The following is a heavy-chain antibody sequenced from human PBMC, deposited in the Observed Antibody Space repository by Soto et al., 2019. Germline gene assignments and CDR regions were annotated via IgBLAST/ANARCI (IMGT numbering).Heavy chain of an antibody. J-gene: IGHJ6*02. V-gene: IGHV3-30*18. CDR3: AKGFEGYSYGRIAYYYYCMDV. Sequence: QVQLVESGGGVVQPGRSLRLSCAASGFTFSSYGMHWVRQAPGKGLEWVAVISYDGSNKYYADSVKGRFTISRDNSKNTLYLQMNSLRAEDTAVYYCAKGFEGYSYGRIAYYYYCMDVWGQGTTVTVSS. CDR2: ISYDGSNK. D-gene: IGHD5-18*01. CDR1: GFTFSSYG.